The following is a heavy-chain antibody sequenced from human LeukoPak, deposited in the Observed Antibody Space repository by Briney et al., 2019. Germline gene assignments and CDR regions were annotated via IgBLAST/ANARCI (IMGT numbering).Heavy chain of an antibody. D-gene: IGHD1-26*01. CDR1: GYTFTSYD. V-gene: IGHV1-8*03. CDR2: MNPNSGNT. CDR3: AREGLGRSGSYYPIDAFDI. J-gene: IGHJ3*02. Sequence: AASVKVSCRASGYTFTSYDINWVRQATGQGLEWMGWMNPNSGNTGYAQKFQGRVTITRNTSISTAYMELSSLRSEDTAVYYCAREGLGRSGSYYPIDAFDIWGQGTMVTVSS.